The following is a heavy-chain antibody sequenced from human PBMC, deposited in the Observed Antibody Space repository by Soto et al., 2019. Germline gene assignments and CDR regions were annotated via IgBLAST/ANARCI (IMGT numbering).Heavy chain of an antibody. D-gene: IGHD1-1*01. CDR1: GFTFRSHG. Sequence: GGSLRLSCAASGFTFRSHGMHWVRQAPGKGLEWVTLISYDGSDKYYADSVKGRFTISRDNSKNMLYLQMNSLGAEDTAVYYCAKDFGINWYYFDCWGQGTLVTVSS. V-gene: IGHV3-30*18. J-gene: IGHJ4*02. CDR2: ISYDGSDK. CDR3: AKDFGINWYYFDC.